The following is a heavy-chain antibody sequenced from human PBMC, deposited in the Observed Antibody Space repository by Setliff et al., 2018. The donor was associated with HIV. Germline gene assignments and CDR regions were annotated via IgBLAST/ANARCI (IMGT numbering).Heavy chain of an antibody. Sequence: SETLSLTCTVSGASISSGGFYWSWIRQHPGKGLEWIGYIYHSGSTHYNPSLQSRVTISVDKSKSQFSLKLNSVTAADTAVYYCGGNGYYSIDYWGQGTLVTVSS. V-gene: IGHV4-31*09. CDR1: GASISSGGFY. J-gene: IGHJ4*02. CDR3: GGNGYYSIDY. CDR2: IYHSGST. D-gene: IGHD3-22*01.